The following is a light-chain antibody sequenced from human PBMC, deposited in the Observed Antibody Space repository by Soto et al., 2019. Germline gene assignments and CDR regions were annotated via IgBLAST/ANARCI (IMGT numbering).Light chain of an antibody. J-gene: IGKJ4*01. CDR1: QSISRN. CDR3: QQYHNWPPVT. V-gene: IGKV3-15*01. Sequence: ETVMTQSPATLSVSRGERATLSCRASQSISRNLAWYQQKPGQAPRLLIYGASTRATGIPARFSGRGSGIEFSLTISSLQSEDFAVYYCQQYHNWPPVTFGGGTKVEIK. CDR2: GAS.